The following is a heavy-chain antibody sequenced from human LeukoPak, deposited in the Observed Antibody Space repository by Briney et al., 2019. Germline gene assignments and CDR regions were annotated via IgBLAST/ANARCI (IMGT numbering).Heavy chain of an antibody. J-gene: IGHJ6*02. D-gene: IGHD6-6*01. CDR1: GFTFSSYA. CDR3: AKDPGSIAAHYYYYGMDV. Sequence: GGSLRLSCAASGFTFSSYAMSWVRQAPGKGLEWVSAISGSGGSTYYADSVKGRFTISRDNSKNTLYLQMNSLRAEDTAVYYYAKDPGSIAAHYYYYGMDVWGQGTTVTVSS. CDR2: ISGSGGST. V-gene: IGHV3-23*01.